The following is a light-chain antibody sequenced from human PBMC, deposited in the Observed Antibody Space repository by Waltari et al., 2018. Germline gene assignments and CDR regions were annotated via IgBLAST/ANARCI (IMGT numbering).Light chain of an antibody. J-gene: IGLJ2*01. V-gene: IGLV3-1*01. CDR2: QDN. CDR1: KLGDKY. Sequence: SYELTQPPSVSVSPGQTASITCPGDKLGDKYACWYQQKPGQSPILVISQDNKRPSGIPERFSGSNSGSTATLTISGTQTMDEADYYCQAWDSNAAVFGGGTKLTVL. CDR3: QAWDSNAAV.